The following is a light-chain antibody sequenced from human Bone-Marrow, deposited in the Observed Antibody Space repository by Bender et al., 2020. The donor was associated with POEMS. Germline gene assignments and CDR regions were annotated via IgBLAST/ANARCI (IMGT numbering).Light chain of an antibody. CDR1: SSDVGHYNL. V-gene: IGLV2-23*02. Sequence: QSALTQPASVSGSPGQSITISCTGTSSDVGHYNLVSWYQQHPGKAPKLMIYEVSKRPSGVSDRFSGSKSGNTASLTIFGLQAEDEGDYYCQSYDNSLGGWVFGGGTKLTVL. J-gene: IGLJ3*02. CDR2: EVS. CDR3: QSYDNSLGGWV.